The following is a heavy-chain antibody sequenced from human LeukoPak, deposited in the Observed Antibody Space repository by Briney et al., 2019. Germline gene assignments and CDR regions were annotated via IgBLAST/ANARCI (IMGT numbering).Heavy chain of an antibody. V-gene: IGHV7-4-1*02. Sequence: ASVKVSCKASGYSFNSQGMNWVRQAPGQGLEWMGWINTDSGNPTYAQGFTGRFVFSLDSAVSTAYLQISNLMPEDTGKYYCVKEILRFDLWGQGTMVTVSS. CDR1: GYSFNSQG. CDR2: INTDSGNP. J-gene: IGHJ3*01. CDR3: VKEILRFDL.